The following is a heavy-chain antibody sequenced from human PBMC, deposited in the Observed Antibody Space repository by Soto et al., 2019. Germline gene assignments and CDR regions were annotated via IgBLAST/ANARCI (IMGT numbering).Heavy chain of an antibody. CDR2: IIPILGTA. Sequence: QVQLVQSGAEVKKPGSSVKVSCKASGGTFSSYAISWVRQAPGQGLEWMGGIIPILGTADYAQKFQGRVTVTADKSTSTAYMVLSSLRSEDTAVYYCARGAHITMLVVVPTVAFDIWGQGTMVTVSS. CDR1: GGTFSSYA. D-gene: IGHD3-22*01. CDR3: ARGAHITMLVVVPTVAFDI. V-gene: IGHV1-69*06. J-gene: IGHJ3*02.